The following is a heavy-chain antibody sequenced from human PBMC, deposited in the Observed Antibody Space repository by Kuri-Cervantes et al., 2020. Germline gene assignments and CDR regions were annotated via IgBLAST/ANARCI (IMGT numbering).Heavy chain of an antibody. V-gene: IGHV1-2*02. D-gene: IGHD6-19*01. CDR2: INPNSGGT. CDR3: ARTLALAFIAVAGDNWFDP. CDR1: GYTFTGYH. J-gene: IGHJ5*02. Sequence: ASVKVSCKASGYTFTGYHMHWVRQAPGQGLEWMGWINPNSGGTNYAQKFQGRVTMTRDTSISTAYMELRSLRSDDTAVYYCARTLALAFIAVAGDNWFDPWGQGTLVTVSS.